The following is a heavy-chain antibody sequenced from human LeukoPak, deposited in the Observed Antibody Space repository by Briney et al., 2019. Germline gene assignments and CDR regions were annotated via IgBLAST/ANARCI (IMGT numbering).Heavy chain of an antibody. J-gene: IGHJ4*02. D-gene: IGHD5-18*01. CDR2: ISGSRGST. CDR1: GFTFSIYA. Sequence: PGGSLRLSCAASGFTFSIYAMSWVRQAPGKGLEWVSAISGSRGSTYYADSVKGRFTISRDNSKNTLYLQMNSLRAEDTAVYYCASPGSVGDTGMPDYWGQGTLVTVSS. V-gene: IGHV3-23*01. CDR3: ASPGSVGDTGMPDY.